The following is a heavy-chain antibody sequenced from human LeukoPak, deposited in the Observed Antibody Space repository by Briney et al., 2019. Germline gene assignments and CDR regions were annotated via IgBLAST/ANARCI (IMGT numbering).Heavy chain of an antibody. V-gene: IGHV3-33*01. D-gene: IGHD6-13*01. Sequence: GRSLRLSCAASGFSLSAYGVHWVRQAPGKGLEWLAVIWYDGTSKDYADSVKGRFTFSRDNSKNTLYLQMNSLTVEDTAVYYCARSQSSSLIDYWGQGTLVTVSS. CDR2: IWYDGTSK. CDR3: ARSQSSSLIDY. J-gene: IGHJ4*02. CDR1: GFSLSAYG.